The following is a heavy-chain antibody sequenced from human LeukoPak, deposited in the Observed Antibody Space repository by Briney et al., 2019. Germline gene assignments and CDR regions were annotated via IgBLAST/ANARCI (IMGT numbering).Heavy chain of an antibody. V-gene: IGHV3-21*01. CDR1: EFTFSDYH. J-gene: IGHJ3*02. Sequence: GGSLRLSCAASEFTFSDYHMNWVRQAPGKGLEWVSFISSSSGYIYYADSVKGRFTISRDNAKNSLYLQMNSLRAGDTAVYYCARGIAAAGFDAFDIWGQGTMVTVSS. CDR3: ARGIAAAGFDAFDI. CDR2: ISSSSGYI. D-gene: IGHD6-13*01.